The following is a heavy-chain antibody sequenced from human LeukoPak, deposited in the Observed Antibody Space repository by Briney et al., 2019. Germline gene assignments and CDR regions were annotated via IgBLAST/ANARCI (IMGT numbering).Heavy chain of an antibody. V-gene: IGHV5-51*01. Sequence: GESLKISCKGSGYSFTSYWIGWVRQMPGKGLEWMGIIYPGDSDTRYSPSFQGQVTISADKSISTAYLQWSSLKASDTAMCYCAREGGAYCGGDCYSFDYWGQGTLVTVSS. CDR1: GYSFTSYW. CDR2: IYPGDSDT. J-gene: IGHJ4*02. CDR3: AREGGAYCGGDCYSFDY. D-gene: IGHD2-21*02.